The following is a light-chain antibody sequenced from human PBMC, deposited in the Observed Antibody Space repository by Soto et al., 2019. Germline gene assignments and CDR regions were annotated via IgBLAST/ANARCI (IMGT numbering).Light chain of an antibody. CDR2: GNS. J-gene: IGLJ1*01. V-gene: IGLV1-40*01. Sequence: QSVLTQPPSVSGAPGQRVTISCTGSSSNIGARYDVHWYQHLPGTAPKLLIYGNSNRPSGAPDRFSGSKSGTSASLAITGLQAEDEADYYCQSYDSSLSGSYVFGTGTKVTVL. CDR1: SSNIGARYD. CDR3: QSYDSSLSGSYV.